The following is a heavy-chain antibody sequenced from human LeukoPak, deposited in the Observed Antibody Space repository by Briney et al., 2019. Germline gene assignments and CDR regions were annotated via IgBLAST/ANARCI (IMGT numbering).Heavy chain of an antibody. CDR1: GFTFSDYY. Sequence: GGSLRLSCAASGFTFSDYYMSWIRQAPGKGLEWVSYISSSSSYTNYADSVKGRFTISRDNAKNSLYLQMNSPRAEDTAVYYCAMGYYDILTGYRTAPYYWGQGTLVTVSS. CDR3: AMGYYDILTGYRTAPYY. J-gene: IGHJ4*02. V-gene: IGHV3-11*03. CDR2: ISSSSSYT. D-gene: IGHD3-9*01.